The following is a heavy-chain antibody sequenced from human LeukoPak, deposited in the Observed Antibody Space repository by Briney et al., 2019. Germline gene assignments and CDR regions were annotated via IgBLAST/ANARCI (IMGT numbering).Heavy chain of an antibody. CDR2: ISGSGGGT. CDR3: AKRSYCSGGSCGYYFDY. V-gene: IGHV3-23*01. D-gene: IGHD2-15*01. Sequence: GGCLRLSCAASGFTFTSYAMSWVRQGPRKGLEWGSAISGSGGGTYYADSVKGGFTISRDNSKNTLYLQMNSMRPEDTAVYYCAKRSYCSGGSCGYYFDYWGQGTLVTVSS. J-gene: IGHJ4*02. CDR1: GFTFTSYA.